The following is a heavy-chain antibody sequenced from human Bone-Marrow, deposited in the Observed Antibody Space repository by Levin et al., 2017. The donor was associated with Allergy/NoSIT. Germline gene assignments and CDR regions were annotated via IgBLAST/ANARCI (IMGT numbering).Heavy chain of an antibody. J-gene: IGHJ4*02. CDR1: GFTFSTYW. CDR3: ATYNWNNGREFDY. V-gene: IGHV3-7*01. Sequence: GESLKISCAASGFTFSTYWMTWVRQAPGKGLEWVANIKHDGSEKYYVDSVKGRFTVSRDNAKNSLYLQMNSLSADDTAAYYCATYNWNNGREFDYWGQGTPVTVSS. CDR2: IKHDGSEK. D-gene: IGHD1/OR15-1a*01.